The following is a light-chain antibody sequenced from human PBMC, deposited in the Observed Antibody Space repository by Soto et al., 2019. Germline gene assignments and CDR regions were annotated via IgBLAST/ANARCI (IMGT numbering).Light chain of an antibody. J-gene: IGKJ1*01. CDR2: GAS. Sequence: IVLTQSPGTLYLSPGERATLSCRASQSVSSIYLAWYQQKPGQAPRLIIYGASSRATGIPDRFSGSVSGTDCTLTISRLETEDCSVYYCQQYGSSPWTFGQGTKVDIK. CDR1: QSVSSIY. V-gene: IGKV3-20*01. CDR3: QQYGSSPWT.